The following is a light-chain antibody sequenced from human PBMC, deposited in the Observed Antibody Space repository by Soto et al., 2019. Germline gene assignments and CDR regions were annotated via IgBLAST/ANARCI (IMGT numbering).Light chain of an antibody. CDR1: GPNIGTHS. CDR2: AND. V-gene: IGLV1-51*01. Sequence: QSVLTQPPSVSAVPGQRVSISCSGSGPNIGTHSVSWYQNLPGTVPRRLIYANDQRPSGIADRFSGSKSGTSATLDITGLQTGDEADYYCASWDSSLTAYVFGPGTKLTVL. J-gene: IGLJ1*01. CDR3: ASWDSSLTAYV.